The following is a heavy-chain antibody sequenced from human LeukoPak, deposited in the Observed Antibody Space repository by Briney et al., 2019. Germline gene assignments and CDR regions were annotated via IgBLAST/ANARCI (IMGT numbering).Heavy chain of an antibody. J-gene: IGHJ6*02. D-gene: IGHD5-12*01. V-gene: IGHV3-23*01. CDR1: RFTFSSYA. CDR2: ISGSGGGT. CDR3: AKDRGYDFSYGMDV. Sequence: PGGSLRLSCGASRFTFSSYAMSWVRQAPGEGLEWVSAISGSGGGTFYADLLKGRFTISRDNSKNTLYLQMNSLRAEDTAVYYCAKDRGYDFSYGMDVWGQGTTVTVSS.